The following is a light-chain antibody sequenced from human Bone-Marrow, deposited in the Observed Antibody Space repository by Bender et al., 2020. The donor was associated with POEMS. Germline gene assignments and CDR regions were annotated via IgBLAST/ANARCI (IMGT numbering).Light chain of an antibody. CDR1: SSNIGSNT. CDR3: QCYDRRLTALV. J-gene: IGLJ2*01. Sequence: QSVLTQPPSASGTPGQRVTISCSGSSSNIGSNTVNWYQQLPGAAPKVLIYSNNQRPSRVPDRFSGSKSGTSTSLAISGLQSAEEADYYCQCYDRRLTALVFGGGTKLTVL. CDR2: SNN. V-gene: IGLV1-44*01.